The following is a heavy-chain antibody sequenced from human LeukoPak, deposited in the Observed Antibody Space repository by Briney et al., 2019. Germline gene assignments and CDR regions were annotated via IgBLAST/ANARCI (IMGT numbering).Heavy chain of an antibody. CDR3: VARTVLLWFGEMSM. CDR2: IYYSGST. Sequence: PSEPLSLTCTVSGGSISSSSYYWGWTRQPPGKGLDWFGSIYYSGSTYYNPSLKSRVTISVDTSKNQFSLKRSSVTAADTAVYYCVARTVLLWFGEMSMWGQGTLVTVSS. D-gene: IGHD3-10*01. J-gene: IGHJ4*02. V-gene: IGHV4-39*01. CDR1: GGSISSSSYY.